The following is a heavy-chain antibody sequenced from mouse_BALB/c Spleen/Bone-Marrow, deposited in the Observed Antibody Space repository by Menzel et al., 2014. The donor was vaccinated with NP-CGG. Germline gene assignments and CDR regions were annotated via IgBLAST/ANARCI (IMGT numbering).Heavy chain of an antibody. CDR1: EFSLTSYG. D-gene: IGHD1-1*01. J-gene: IGHJ3*01. CDR3: ARGGSSRAWFAY. CDR2: IWAGGST. V-gene: IGHV2-9*02. Sequence: VQLVESGPGLVAPSQSLSITCTVSEFSLTSYGVHWVRQPPGKGLEWLGVIWAGGSTNYNSALMSRLSIGKDNSKSQVFLKMNSLQTDDTAMYYCARGGSSRAWFAYWGQGTLVTVSA.